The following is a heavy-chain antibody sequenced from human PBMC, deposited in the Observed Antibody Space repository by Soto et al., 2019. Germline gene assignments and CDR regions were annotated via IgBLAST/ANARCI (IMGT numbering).Heavy chain of an antibody. CDR2: LYPSDSDT. CDR1: GYSFTNYW. Sequence: EVQLVQSGAEVKKPGESLKISCKGSGYSFTNYWIGWVRQMPGKGLEWMGILYPSDSDTRYSPSFQGQVTISADKSISTAYLQWSSLKASDTAMYYCARFKYSYGRYYFDYWGQGTLVAVSS. J-gene: IGHJ4*02. CDR3: ARFKYSYGRYYFDY. D-gene: IGHD5-18*01. V-gene: IGHV5-51*01.